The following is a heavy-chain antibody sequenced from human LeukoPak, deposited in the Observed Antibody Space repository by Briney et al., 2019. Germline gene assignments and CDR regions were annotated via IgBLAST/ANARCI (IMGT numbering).Heavy chain of an antibody. D-gene: IGHD4-17*01. CDR2: IYYSGDT. V-gene: IGHV4-39*01. CDR3: VRYCRSSDYYHFDH. Sequence: PSETLSLTCTVSGGSFSSGNYHWDWIRQPPGKGLEWIASIYYSGDTYYNPSLKNRVTISVDTSKNQFSLKLSSVTAADTAVYHCVRYCRSSDYYHFDHWGQGTLVTVSS. J-gene: IGHJ4*02. CDR1: GGSFSSGNYH.